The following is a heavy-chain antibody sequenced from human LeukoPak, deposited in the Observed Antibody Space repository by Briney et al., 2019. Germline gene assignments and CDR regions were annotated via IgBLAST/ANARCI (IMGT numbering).Heavy chain of an antibody. J-gene: IGHJ4*02. D-gene: IGHD3-10*01. CDR1: GFAFSDFY. CDR3: ARDALGSYDY. CDR2: ISNSGSTL. Sequence: GGSLRLSCAAPGFAFSDFYMFWIRQAPGKGPEWISYISNSGSTLYYADSVKGRFTISRDNDKNLLYLQMNSLRADDTAVYYCARDALGSYDYWGQGTLVTVSS. V-gene: IGHV3-11*01.